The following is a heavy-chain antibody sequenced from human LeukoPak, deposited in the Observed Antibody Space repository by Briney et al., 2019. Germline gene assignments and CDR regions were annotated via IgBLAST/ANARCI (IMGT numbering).Heavy chain of an antibody. CDR3: ARVGALDCSSTSCYHYYYYMDV. D-gene: IGHD2-2*01. J-gene: IGHJ6*03. CDR1: GYTFTSYD. V-gene: IGHV1-8*03. Sequence: ASVKVSCKASGYTFTSYDINWVRQATGQGLEWMGWMNPNSSNTGYAQKFQGRVTITRNTSISTAYMELSSLRSEDTAVYYCARVGALDCSSTSCYHYYYYMDVWGKGTTVTVSS. CDR2: MNPNSSNT.